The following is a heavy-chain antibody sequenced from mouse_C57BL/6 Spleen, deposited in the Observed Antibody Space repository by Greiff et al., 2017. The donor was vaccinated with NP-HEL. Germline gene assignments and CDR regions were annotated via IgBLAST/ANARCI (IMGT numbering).Heavy chain of an antibody. J-gene: IGHJ2*01. CDR3: AIEERESYYFDY. CDR2: IHPNSGST. CDR1: GYTFTSYW. V-gene: IGHV1-64*01. Sequence: QVQLKQSGAELVKPGASVKLSCKASGYTFTSYWMHWVKQRPGQGLEWIGMIHPNSGSTNYNEKFKSKATLTVDKSSSTAYMQLSSLTSEDSAVYYCAIEERESYYFDYWGQGTTLTVSS.